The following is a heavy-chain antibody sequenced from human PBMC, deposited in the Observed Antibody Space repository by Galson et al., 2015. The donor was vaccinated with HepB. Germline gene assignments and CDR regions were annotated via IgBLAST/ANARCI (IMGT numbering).Heavy chain of an antibody. D-gene: IGHD3-10*01. CDR3: ARGTMVRGVTDAFDI. CDR2: ISSSSSYI. Sequence: SLRLSCAASGFTFSSYSMNWVRQAPGKGLEWVSSISSSSSYIYYADSVKGRFTISRDNAKNSLYLQMNSLRAEDTAVYYCARGTMVRGVTDAFDIWGQGTMVTVSS. J-gene: IGHJ3*02. V-gene: IGHV3-21*01. CDR1: GFTFSSYS.